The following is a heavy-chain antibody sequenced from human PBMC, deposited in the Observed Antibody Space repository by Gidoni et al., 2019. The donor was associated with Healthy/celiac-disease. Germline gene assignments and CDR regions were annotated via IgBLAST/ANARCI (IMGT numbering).Heavy chain of an antibody. CDR1: GFTFSSYA. Sequence: EVQLLESGGGLVQPGGSLRLSCAASGFTFSSYAMSWVRQAPGKGLEWVSAISGSGGSTYYADSVKGRFTISRDNSKNTLYLQMNSLRAEDTAVYYCAKGTVRFLEWLSGYFDYWGQGTLVTVSS. J-gene: IGHJ4*02. V-gene: IGHV3-23*01. CDR2: ISGSGGST. D-gene: IGHD3-3*01. CDR3: AKGTVRFLEWLSGYFDY.